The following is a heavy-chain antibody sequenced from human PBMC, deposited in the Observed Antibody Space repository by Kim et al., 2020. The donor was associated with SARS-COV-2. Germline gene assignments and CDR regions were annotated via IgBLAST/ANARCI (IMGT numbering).Heavy chain of an antibody. V-gene: IGHV6-1*01. CDR2: TYYRSKWYS. Sequence: SQTLSLTCAVFGDSVSSNTASWSWIRQSPSRGLEWLGTTYYRSKWYSDYAVSVLSRITIKPDTSKNHVSLQLNSVTPEDTAVYYCASGFRKAFDHWGQGT. J-gene: IGHJ4*02. D-gene: IGHD2-21*01. CDR3: ASGFRKAFDH. CDR1: GDSVSSNTAS.